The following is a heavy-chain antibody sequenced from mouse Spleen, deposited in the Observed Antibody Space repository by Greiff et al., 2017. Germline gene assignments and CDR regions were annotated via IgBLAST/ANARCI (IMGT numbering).Heavy chain of an antibody. CDR1: GYTFTSYW. D-gene: IGHD2-3*01. Sequence: VQLQQSGAELVKPGASVKMSCKASGYTFTSYWITWVKQRPGPGLAWIGDIYPGSGSTNYTEKFKSKATLTADTSSSTAYLQLSGLTSEDCAVYYCARKDGYYGWFAYWGQGTLVTVSA. V-gene: IGHV1-55*01. J-gene: IGHJ3*01. CDR3: ARKDGYYGWFAY. CDR2: IYPGSGST.